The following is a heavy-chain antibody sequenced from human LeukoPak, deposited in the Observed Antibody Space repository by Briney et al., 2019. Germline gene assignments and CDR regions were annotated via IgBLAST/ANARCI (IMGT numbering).Heavy chain of an antibody. D-gene: IGHD4-17*01. CDR1: GFTFSSYA. V-gene: IGHV3-23*01. Sequence: GGSLRLSCAASGFTFSSYAMSWVRQAPGKGLEWVSAICGSGGSTYYADPVKGRFTISRDNAKNSLYLQMHSLRAEDTAVYYCAREIKDYGDYVVPYYYYGMDVWGQGTTVTVSS. CDR2: ICGSGGST. CDR3: AREIKDYGDYVVPYYYYGMDV. J-gene: IGHJ6*02.